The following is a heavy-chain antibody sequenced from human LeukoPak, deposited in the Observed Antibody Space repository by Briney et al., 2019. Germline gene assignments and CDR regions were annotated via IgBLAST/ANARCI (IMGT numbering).Heavy chain of an antibody. Sequence: GGSLRLSCAASGFTFSRYSMNWVRQAPGKGLEWVSSISTSSSYIYYADSVKGRFTISRDNAKNSLFLQMNSLRAEDTAVYYCARGGDHPTFLFQYMDVWGKGTTVTVS. V-gene: IGHV3-21*06. CDR1: GFTFSRYS. D-gene: IGHD3-16*01. CDR2: ISTSSSYI. J-gene: IGHJ6*03. CDR3: ARGGDHPTFLFQYMDV.